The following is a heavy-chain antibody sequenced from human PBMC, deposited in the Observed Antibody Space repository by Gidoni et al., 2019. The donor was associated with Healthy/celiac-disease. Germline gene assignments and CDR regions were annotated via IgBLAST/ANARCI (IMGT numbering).Heavy chain of an antibody. J-gene: IGHJ6*02. CDR3: ASPQGAGILSPDYYYYGMDV. CDR2: ISGSGDSI. CDR1: GFTFRSYA. V-gene: IGHV3-23*04. Sequence: EVQLVESGGGLVQPGGSLRLSCAASGFTFRSYALTWVRQAPGKGLGWVSAISGSGDSIYYADSVKGRFTISRDNSKNTLYLQMNSLRAEDTAVYYCASPQGAGILSPDYYYYGMDVWGQGTTVTVSS. D-gene: IGHD6-19*01.